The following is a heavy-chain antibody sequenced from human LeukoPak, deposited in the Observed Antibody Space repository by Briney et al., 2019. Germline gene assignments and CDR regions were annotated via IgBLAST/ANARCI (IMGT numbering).Heavy chain of an antibody. CDR3: ARSEHSSSSFDY. V-gene: IGHV3-21*01. J-gene: IGHJ4*02. D-gene: IGHD6-6*01. Sequence: EGSLRLSCAASGFTLSSYSMNWVRQAPGKGLEWVSYISSSSTHIYYADSVKGRFTISRDNARNSLYLQMNSLRAEDTAIYYCARSEHSSSSFDYWGQGTLVTVSS. CDR2: ISSSSTHI. CDR1: GFTLSSYS.